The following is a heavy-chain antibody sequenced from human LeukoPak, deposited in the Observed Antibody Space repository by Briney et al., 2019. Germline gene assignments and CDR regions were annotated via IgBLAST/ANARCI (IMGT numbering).Heavy chain of an antibody. CDR3: ARHSSGSYYTY. CDR2: IKQDGSDK. CDR1: GFTFSSSW. V-gene: IGHV3-7*01. D-gene: IGHD3-10*01. Sequence: GGSLRLSCAAPGFTFSSSWMSWVRQAPGKGLEWVAHIKQDGSDKYYVDSVKGRFTISRDNAKNSLYLQLNSLRVGDTAMYYCARHSSGSYYTYWGQGTLVTVSS. J-gene: IGHJ4*02.